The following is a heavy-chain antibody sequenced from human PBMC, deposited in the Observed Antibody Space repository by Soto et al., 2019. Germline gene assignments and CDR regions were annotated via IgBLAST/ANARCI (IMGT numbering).Heavy chain of an antibody. V-gene: IGHV3-23*01. CDR2: ISGSGGST. CDR3: AKDWFRFDY. CDR1: GFTFNSYA. J-gene: IGHJ4*02. D-gene: IGHD3-10*01. Sequence: VSLRLSCAASGFTFNSYAMSWVRQAPGKGMEWVSAISGSGGSTYYADSVKGRFTISRDNSKNTLYLQMNSLRAEDTAVYYCAKDWFRFDYWGQGTLVTVSS.